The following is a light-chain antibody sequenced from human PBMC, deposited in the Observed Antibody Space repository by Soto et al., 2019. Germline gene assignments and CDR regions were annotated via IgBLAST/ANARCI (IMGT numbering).Light chain of an antibody. J-gene: IGLJ2*01. CDR2: EDN. CDR1: SGSIASYY. V-gene: IGLV6-57*04. CDR3: QSYDADFVI. Sequence: NFMLTQPHSVSESPGKTVTISCTRSSGSIASYYVQWYQQRPGGAPTTVIYEDNQRPSGVPDRFSGSTDASSNSASLTISGLQTEDEADYYCQSYDADFVIFGGGTKVTVL.